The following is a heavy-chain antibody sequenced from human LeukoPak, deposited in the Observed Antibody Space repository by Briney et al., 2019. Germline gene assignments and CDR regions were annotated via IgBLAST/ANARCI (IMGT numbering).Heavy chain of an antibody. V-gene: IGHV5-51*07. CDR2: IYPGDSDT. CDR1: VYSFTSYW. Sequence: GESLTISCKGSVYSFTSYWIGWVHQMPGKGLEWMGIIYPGDSDTRYSPSFQGQVTISADKSISTAYLQWSSLKASDTAMYYCARPRYSSSWYYSDYWGQGTLVTVSS. D-gene: IGHD6-13*01. J-gene: IGHJ4*02. CDR3: ARPRYSSSWYYSDY.